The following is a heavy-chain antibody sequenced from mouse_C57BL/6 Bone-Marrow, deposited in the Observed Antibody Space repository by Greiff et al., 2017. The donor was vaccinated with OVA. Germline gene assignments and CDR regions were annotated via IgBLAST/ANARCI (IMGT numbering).Heavy chain of an antibody. CDR3: ARDPIYYGSSYWYFDV. CDR1: GYTFTDYN. D-gene: IGHD1-1*01. CDR2: INPNNGGT. J-gene: IGHJ1*03. Sequence: VQLQQSGPELVKPGASVKIPCKASGYTFTDYNMDWVKQSHGKSLEWIGDINPNNGGTIYNQKFKGKATLTVDKSSSTAYMALRSLTSEDTAVYYCARDPIYYGSSYWYFDVWGTGTTVTVSS. V-gene: IGHV1-18*01.